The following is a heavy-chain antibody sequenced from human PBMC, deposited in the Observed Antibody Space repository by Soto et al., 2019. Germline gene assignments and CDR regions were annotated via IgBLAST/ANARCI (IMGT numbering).Heavy chain of an antibody. Sequence: QLQLQESGPGLVKPSETLSLTCTVSGGSISSSSYYWGWIRQPPGKGLEWIGSIDYRGSTYYNPPLKSRVTRSVDKSQSQLSPELGPVAPADTAVYYCARQIGVPAAMPLEWGQGTLVTVSS. CDR1: GGSISSSSYY. V-gene: IGHV4-39*01. D-gene: IGHD2-2*01. J-gene: IGHJ4*02. CDR2: IDYRGST. CDR3: ARQIGVPAAMPLE.